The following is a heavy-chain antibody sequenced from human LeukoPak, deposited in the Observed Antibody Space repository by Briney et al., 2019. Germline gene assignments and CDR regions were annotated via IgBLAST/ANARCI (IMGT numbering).Heavy chain of an antibody. Sequence: SETLSLTCTVSGGSISSGDYYWSWIRQPPGKGLEWIGYIYYSGSTYYNPSLKSRVTISVDTSKNQFSLKLSSVTAADAAVYYCARVGGYDFWSGYYKGYYYYGMDVWGQGTTVTVSS. CDR3: ARVGGYDFWSGYYKGYYYYGMDV. CDR1: GGSISSGDYY. J-gene: IGHJ6*02. V-gene: IGHV4-30-4*01. D-gene: IGHD3-3*01. CDR2: IYYSGST.